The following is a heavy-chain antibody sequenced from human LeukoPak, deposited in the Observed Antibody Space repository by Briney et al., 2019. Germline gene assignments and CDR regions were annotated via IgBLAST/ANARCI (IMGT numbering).Heavy chain of an antibody. D-gene: IGHD2-21*01. CDR3: ARYAAGDHAFDY. V-gene: IGHV4-59*10. CDR1: GGSLSIYY. Sequence: SETLSLTCTVPGGSLSIYYWSWIRQPAGYGLEWIGRIYTSGGTNYNPSLKSRVTMSVDTSKNQYSLNLSSVTAADTAVYYCARYAAGDHAFDYWGQGTLVTVSS. CDR2: IYTSGGT. J-gene: IGHJ4*02.